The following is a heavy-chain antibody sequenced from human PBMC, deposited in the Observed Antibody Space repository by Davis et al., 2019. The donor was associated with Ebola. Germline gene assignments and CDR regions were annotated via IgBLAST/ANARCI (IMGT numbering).Heavy chain of an antibody. V-gene: IGHV3-30-3*01. Sequence: PGGSLRLSCAASGFTFSNYHMHWVRQAPGKGLEWVALISNDGNNKYYADSVKGRFTISRDNSKNTLSLQMNSLRGEVTAIYYCARDPRGEFDFWGQGTLVTVSS. D-gene: IGHD3-16*01. CDR3: ARDPRGEFDF. J-gene: IGHJ4*02. CDR2: ISNDGNNK. CDR1: GFTFSNYH.